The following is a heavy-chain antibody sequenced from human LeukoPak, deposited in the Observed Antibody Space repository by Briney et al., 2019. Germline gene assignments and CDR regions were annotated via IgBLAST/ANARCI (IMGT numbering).Heavy chain of an antibody. D-gene: IGHD6-19*01. V-gene: IGHV3-23*01. Sequence: PGGSLRLSCAASGFTFSNYAMSWVRQAPGKGLDWVSGISGSGGNTYYADSVKGRFTLSRDNPQNTLYLHMNSLRAEDTAVYYCAKRDNTGWYYFDYWGQGTLVTVSS. CDR3: AKRDNTGWYYFDY. J-gene: IGHJ4*02. CDR1: GFTFSNYA. CDR2: ISGSGGNT.